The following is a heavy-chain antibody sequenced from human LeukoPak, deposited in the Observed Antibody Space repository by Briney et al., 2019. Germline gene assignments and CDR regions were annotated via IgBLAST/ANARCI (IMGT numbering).Heavy chain of an antibody. Sequence: PSETLSLTCTVSGGPISSSSYYWGWIRQPPGKGLEWIGSIYYSGSTYYNPSLKSRVTISVDTSKNQFSLKLSSVTAADTAVYYCARDLIAAAGTGVDYWGQGTLVTVSS. CDR1: GGPISSSSYY. D-gene: IGHD6-13*01. CDR2: IYYSGST. V-gene: IGHV4-39*07. J-gene: IGHJ4*02. CDR3: ARDLIAAAGTGVDY.